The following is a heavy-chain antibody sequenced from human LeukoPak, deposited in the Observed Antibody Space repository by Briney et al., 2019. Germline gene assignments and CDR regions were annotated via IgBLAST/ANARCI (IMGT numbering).Heavy chain of an antibody. CDR2: INHSGST. V-gene: IGHV4-34*01. Sequence: GSLRLSCAASGFTSSDNYMTWARQPPGKGLEWIGEINHSGSTNYNPSLKSRVTISLDTSKNQFSLKLRSVTAADTAVYYCARLLTVVRGARNDYWGQGTLVTVSS. J-gene: IGHJ4*02. CDR1: GFTSSDNY. CDR3: ARLLTVVRGARNDY. D-gene: IGHD3-10*01.